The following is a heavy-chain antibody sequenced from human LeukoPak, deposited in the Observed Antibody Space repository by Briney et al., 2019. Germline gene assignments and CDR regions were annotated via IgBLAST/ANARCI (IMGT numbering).Heavy chain of an antibody. CDR3: ARGASGYYDSSGYGWSELFDY. CDR2: INHSGST. CDR1: GGSFSGYY. Sequence: SETLSLTCAVYGGSFSGYYWSWIRQPPGKGLKWIGEINHSGSTNYNPSLKSRVTISVDTSKNQFSLKLSSVTAADTAVYYCARGASGYYDSSGYGWSELFDYWGQGTLVTVSS. J-gene: IGHJ4*02. D-gene: IGHD3-22*01. V-gene: IGHV4-34*01.